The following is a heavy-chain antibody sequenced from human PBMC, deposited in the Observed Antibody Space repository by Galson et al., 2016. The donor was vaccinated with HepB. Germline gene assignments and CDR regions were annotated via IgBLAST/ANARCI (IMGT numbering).Heavy chain of an antibody. D-gene: IGHD3-3*01. J-gene: IGHJ4*02. V-gene: IGHV3-30*18. CDR3: AKWGGSTSTIFGVYFFDY. CDR2: ISFDGNYK. CDR1: GFTFGNYV. Sequence: SLRLSCAASGFTFGNYVMHWVRQAPGKGLEWVSLISFDGNYKYYTDSVRGRFTVSRDNSRNTLYLQMNSLRVEDTAVYYCAKWGGSTSTIFGVYFFDYWGQGTLVTVSS.